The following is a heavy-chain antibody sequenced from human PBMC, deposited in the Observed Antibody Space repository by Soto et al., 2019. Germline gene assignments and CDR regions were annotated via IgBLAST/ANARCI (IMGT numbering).Heavy chain of an antibody. V-gene: IGHV3-23*01. D-gene: IGHD2-15*01. CDR2: ISGSGGST. CDR1: GFTFSSYA. J-gene: IGHJ6*02. CDR3: ARDQRRVAATLNYYYYGMDV. Sequence: GGSLRLSCAASGFTFSSYAMSWVRQAPGKGLEWVSAISGSGGSTYYADSVKGRFTISRDNSKNTLYLQMNSLRAEDTAVYYCARDQRRVAATLNYYYYGMDVWGQGTTVTVSS.